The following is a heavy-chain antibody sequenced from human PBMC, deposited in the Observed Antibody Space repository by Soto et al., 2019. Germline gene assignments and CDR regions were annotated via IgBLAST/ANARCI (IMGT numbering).Heavy chain of an antibody. V-gene: IGHV3-33*01. CDR1: GFTFSSYG. J-gene: IGHJ4*02. D-gene: IGHD3-22*01. CDR2: IWYDGSNK. CDR3: ARGAHDYESSGYYYLDY. Sequence: QVQLVESGGGVVQPGRSLRLSCAASGFTFSSYGMHWVRQAPGKGLEWVAVIWYDGSNKYYADSVKGRFTISRDNSKNRLYLQMNSLRAEDTAVYYCARGAHDYESSGYYYLDYWGQGTLFTVSS.